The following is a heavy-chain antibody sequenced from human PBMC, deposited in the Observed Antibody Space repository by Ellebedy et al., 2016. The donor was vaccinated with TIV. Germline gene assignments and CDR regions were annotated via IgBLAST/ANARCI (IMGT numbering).Heavy chain of an antibody. V-gene: IGHV4-59*01. J-gene: IGHJ2*01. Sequence: MPSETLSLTCTVSGASIRSFYWSWIRQPPGKGLEWIGYIYDTGSTYNNPSLKSRVTISGDTSKNQFSLKLNSVTATDTAVYFCARVGHCSYGSCLGHPWYFDLWGRGTLVTVSS. CDR3: ARVGHCSYGSCLGHPWYFDL. D-gene: IGHD2-15*01. CDR1: GASIRSFY. CDR2: IYDTGST.